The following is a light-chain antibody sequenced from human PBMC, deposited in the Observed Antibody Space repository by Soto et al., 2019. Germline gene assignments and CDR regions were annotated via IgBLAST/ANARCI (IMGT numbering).Light chain of an antibody. V-gene: IGLV2-14*01. CDR1: SSDVGSYNF. CDR2: EVR. J-gene: IGLJ2*01. CDR3: SSYTRSSTRV. Sequence: QSVLTQPASVSGSPGQSITISCTGTSSDVGSYNFVSWYQQHPGKAPKLMIYEVRNRPSGVSNRFSGSKSGNTASLTISGLQAEDEADYYCSSYTRSSTRVFGGGTKVTVL.